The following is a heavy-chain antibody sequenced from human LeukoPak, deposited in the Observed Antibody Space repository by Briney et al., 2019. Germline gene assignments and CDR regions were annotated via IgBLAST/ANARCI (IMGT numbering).Heavy chain of an antibody. CDR1: GFSISYNC. J-gene: IGHJ4*02. V-gene: IGHV3-53*01. Sequence: GGSLRLSCVVFGFSISYNCMSWVRQAPGKGLEWVSLIYSAGDSYYADSVKGRFIISKDNSKNTVYLQMNRLRLEDAAVYYCASHYCSAGSCYFDGWGQGTLVAVSS. CDR3: ASHYCSAGSCYFDG. CDR2: IYSAGDS. D-gene: IGHD2-8*02.